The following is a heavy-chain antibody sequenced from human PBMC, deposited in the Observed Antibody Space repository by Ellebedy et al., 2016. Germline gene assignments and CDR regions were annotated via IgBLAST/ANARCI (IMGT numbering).Heavy chain of an antibody. V-gene: IGHV3-23*01. CDR2: IRGSGRET. CDR1: GFMFSKFA. CDR3: ARDPNGDYVGAFEF. Sequence: GESLKISCAASGFMFSKFAMIWVRQRPGRGLEWVSAIRGSGRETFIADSVKGRFTISRDNSKNTLYLQMSSLTVEDTGVYYCARDPNGDYVGAFEFWGHGTMVSVSS. D-gene: IGHD4-17*01. J-gene: IGHJ3*01.